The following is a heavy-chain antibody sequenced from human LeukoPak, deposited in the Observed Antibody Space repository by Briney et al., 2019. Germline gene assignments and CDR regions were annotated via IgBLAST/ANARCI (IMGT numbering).Heavy chain of an antibody. CDR3: ARGPYTNGHYCDY. CDR1: GFTFSSYS. V-gene: IGHV3-48*04. D-gene: IGHD6-19*01. J-gene: IGHJ4*02. Sequence: GGSLRLSCAASGFTFSSYSMNWVRQAPGKGLEWVSYISSSSSTIYYADSVKGRFTISRDNAKNSLYLQMNSLRAEDTAVYYCARGPYTNGHYCDYWGQGTLATVYS. CDR2: ISSSSSTI.